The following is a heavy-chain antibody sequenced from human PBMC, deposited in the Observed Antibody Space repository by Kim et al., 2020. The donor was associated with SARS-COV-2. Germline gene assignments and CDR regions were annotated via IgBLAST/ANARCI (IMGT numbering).Heavy chain of an antibody. CDR3: ARQTRGGSDGSFDA. CDR2: IFTTGST. Sequence: SETLSLTCTVSDDSINSYYCSWIRQPAGKGLEWIGRIFTTGSTNYNPSLKSRVTISIDTSRNKYSLKLTPVTAADTAVSYCARQTRGGSDGSFDAWGQGTLVTVS. V-gene: IGHV4-4*07. J-gene: IGHJ5*02. CDR1: DDSINSYY. D-gene: IGHD1-26*01.